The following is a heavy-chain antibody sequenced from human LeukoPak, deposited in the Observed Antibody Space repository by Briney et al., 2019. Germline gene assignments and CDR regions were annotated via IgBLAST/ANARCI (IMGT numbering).Heavy chain of an antibody. D-gene: IGHD6-6*01. J-gene: IGHJ3*02. V-gene: IGHV5-51*01. CDR3: ASRDDSGASAFDI. Sequence: IYPGDSDTRYSPSFQGQVTISADKSISTAYLQWSSLKASDTAMYYCASRDDSGASAFDIWGQGTMVTVSS. CDR2: IYPGDSDT.